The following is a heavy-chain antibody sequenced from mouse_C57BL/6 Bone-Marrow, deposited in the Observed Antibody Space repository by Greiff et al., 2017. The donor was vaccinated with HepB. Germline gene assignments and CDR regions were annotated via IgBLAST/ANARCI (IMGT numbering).Heavy chain of an antibody. CDR1: GYSITSGYY. Sequence: EVQLQQSGPGLVKPSQSLSLTCSVTGYSITSGYYWNWIRQFPGNKLEWMGYISYDGSNNYNPSLKNRISITRDTSKNQFFLQLNSVTTEDTATYYCARERYHGYDLGAMDYWGQGTSVTVSS. D-gene: IGHD2-2*01. CDR3: ARERYHGYDLGAMDY. V-gene: IGHV3-6*01. J-gene: IGHJ4*01. CDR2: ISYDGSN.